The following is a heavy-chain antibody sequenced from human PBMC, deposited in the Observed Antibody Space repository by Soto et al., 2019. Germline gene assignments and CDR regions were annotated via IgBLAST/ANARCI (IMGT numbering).Heavy chain of an antibody. V-gene: IGHV3-48*03. CDR1: GFTFSSYE. J-gene: IGHJ4*02. CDR3: ASPNWNFDY. CDR2: ISSSGSTI. Sequence: GGSLRLSCAASGFTFSSYEMNWVRQAPGKGLEWVSYISSSGSTIYYADSVKGRFTISRDNAKNSLYLQMNSLRAEDTAVYYCASPNWNFDYGGQGTLVTVSS. D-gene: IGHD1-1*01.